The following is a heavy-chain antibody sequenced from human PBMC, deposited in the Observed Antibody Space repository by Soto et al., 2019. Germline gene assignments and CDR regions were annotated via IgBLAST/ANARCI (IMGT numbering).Heavy chain of an antibody. V-gene: IGHV3-23*01. CDR3: AKHGGFDF. J-gene: IGHJ3*01. Sequence: EGQLLQSGGGLVQPGESLRVSCAASGFKFSSSGMSWVRQAPGKGLEWVSSISVRGDYRYYADSVKGRFTISRDNSKNTLYLQMNSLTAEDTAVYYCAKHGGFDFWGQGTMVAVSS. CDR1: GFKFSSSG. CDR2: ISVRGDYR. D-gene: IGHD4-17*01.